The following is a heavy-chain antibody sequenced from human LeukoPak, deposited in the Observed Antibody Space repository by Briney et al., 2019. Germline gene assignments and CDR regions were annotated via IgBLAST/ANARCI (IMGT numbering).Heavy chain of an antibody. CDR1: GGSISSGSYY. CDR2: IYTSGST. J-gene: IGHJ6*03. V-gene: IGHV4-61*02. Sequence: PSETLSLTCTVSGGSISSGSYYWSWIRQPAGKGLEWIGRIYTSGSTNYNPSLKSRVTISLDTSKNQFSLKLSSVTAADTAVYYCARGPYYYYMDVWGKGTTVTISS. CDR3: ARGPYYYYMDV.